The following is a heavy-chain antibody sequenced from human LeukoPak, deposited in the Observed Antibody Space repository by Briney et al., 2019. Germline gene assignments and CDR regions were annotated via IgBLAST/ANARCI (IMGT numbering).Heavy chain of an antibody. D-gene: IGHD1-1*01. CDR2: MNPGTGDT. CDR1: GYTFDNYY. CDR3: ARGGWNAFDH. Sequence: GASVRVSCKASGYTFDNYYIHWVRQAPGQGLEWMGWMNPGTGDTNYAHNLQGRVTMTRDTSLDTAYLDLTRLTPDDTALYYCARGGWNAFDHWGQGTLVTVSS. V-gene: IGHV1-2*02. J-gene: IGHJ4*02.